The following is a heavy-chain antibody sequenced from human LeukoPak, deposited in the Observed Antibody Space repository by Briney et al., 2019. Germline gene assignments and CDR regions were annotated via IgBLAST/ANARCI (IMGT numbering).Heavy chain of an antibody. D-gene: IGHD3-22*01. V-gene: IGHV1-18*01. CDR3: ATVAPIYYYDSSGIGLGAFDI. CDR1: GYTFTSHG. CDR2: ISAYNGNT. J-gene: IGHJ3*02. Sequence: ASVKVSCKASGYTFTSHGINWVRQAPGQGLEWMGWISAYNGNTNHAQKVQGRVTMTTETSTSTAYMELRSLRSDDTAVYYCATVAPIYYYDSSGIGLGAFDIWGQGTMVTVSS.